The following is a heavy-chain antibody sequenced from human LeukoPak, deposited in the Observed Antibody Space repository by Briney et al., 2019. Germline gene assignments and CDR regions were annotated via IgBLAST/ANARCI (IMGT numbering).Heavy chain of an antibody. D-gene: IGHD4-17*01. CDR2: INHSGST. V-gene: IGHV4-34*01. J-gene: IGHJ5*02. Sequence: SETPSLTCAVYGGSFSGYYWSWIRQPPGKGLEWIGEINHSGSTNYNPSLKSRVTISVDTSKNQFSLKLSSVTAADTAVYYCAREEGESYGDWFDPWGQGTLVTVSS. CDR3: AREEGESYGDWFDP. CDR1: GGSFSGYY.